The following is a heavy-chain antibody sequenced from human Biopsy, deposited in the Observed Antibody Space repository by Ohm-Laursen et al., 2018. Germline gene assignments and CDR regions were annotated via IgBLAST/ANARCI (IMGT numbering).Heavy chain of an antibody. CDR3: ARFDNGFDK. J-gene: IGHJ4*02. Sequence: SVKVSCKASGYPFTFYEINWVRQATGQGLEWLGWMNPDSGNTGSAQKFHGRVTMTMNTSINTAYLELSSLRSEDTAVYYCARFDNGFDKWGQGTLVTVSS. CDR1: GYPFTFYE. D-gene: IGHD2-8*01. V-gene: IGHV1-8*01. CDR2: MNPDSGNT.